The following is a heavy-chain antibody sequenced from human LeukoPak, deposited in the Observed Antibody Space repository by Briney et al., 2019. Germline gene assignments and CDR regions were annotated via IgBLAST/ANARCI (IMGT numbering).Heavy chain of an antibody. V-gene: IGHV3-30-3*01. J-gene: IGHJ4*02. CDR3: ARDLAVYSMDY. CDR1: GFTFSSYA. D-gene: IGHD4-11*01. CDR2: ISYDGSNK. Sequence: GGSLRLSCAAPGFTFSSYAMHWVRQAPGKGLEWVAVISYDGSNKYYADSVKGRFTISRDNSKNTLYLQMNSLRAEDTAVYYCARDLAVYSMDYWGQGTLVTVSS.